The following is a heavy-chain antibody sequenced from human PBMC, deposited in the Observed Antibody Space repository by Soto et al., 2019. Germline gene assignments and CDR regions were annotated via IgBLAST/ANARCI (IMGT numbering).Heavy chain of an antibody. D-gene: IGHD4-17*01. CDR3: ARVPLTTVVTFDY. CDR1: VGSFSSGSYY. CDR2: IYYSGST. Sequence: PSEALSVTCTVSVGSFSSGSYYWSWILQPPGKGLEWIGYIYYSGSTNYNPSLKSRVTISVDTSKNQFSLKLSSVTAADTAVYYCARVPLTTVVTFDYWGQGTLVTVSS. J-gene: IGHJ4*02. V-gene: IGHV4-61*01.